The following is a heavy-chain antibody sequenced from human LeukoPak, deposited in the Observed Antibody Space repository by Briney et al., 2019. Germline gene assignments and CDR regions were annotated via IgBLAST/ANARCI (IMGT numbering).Heavy chain of an antibody. CDR1: GGSISSGGYY. Sequence: SETLSLTCTVSGGSISSGGYYWSWIRQPPGKGLEWIGYIYHSGSTYYNPSLKSRVTISVDRSKNQFSLKLSSVTAADTAVYYCAREGYDILTGYHATYFDYWGQGTLVTVSS. CDR2: IYHSGST. CDR3: AREGYDILTGYHATYFDY. J-gene: IGHJ4*02. D-gene: IGHD3-9*01. V-gene: IGHV4-30-2*01.